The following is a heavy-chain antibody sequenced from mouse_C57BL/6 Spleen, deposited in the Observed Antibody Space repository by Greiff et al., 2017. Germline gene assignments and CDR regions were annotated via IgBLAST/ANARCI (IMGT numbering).Heavy chain of an antibody. D-gene: IGHD2-4*01. Sequence: QVQLKQPGAELVKPGASVKLSCKASGYTFTSYWMHWVKQRPGRGLEWIGRIDPNSGGTKYNEKFKSKATLTVAKPSSTAYMQLSSLTAEDSAVYYCARYDYDGLYWYFDVWGTGTTVTVSS. J-gene: IGHJ1*03. CDR1: GYTFTSYW. CDR2: IDPNSGGT. V-gene: IGHV1-72*01. CDR3: ARYDYDGLYWYFDV.